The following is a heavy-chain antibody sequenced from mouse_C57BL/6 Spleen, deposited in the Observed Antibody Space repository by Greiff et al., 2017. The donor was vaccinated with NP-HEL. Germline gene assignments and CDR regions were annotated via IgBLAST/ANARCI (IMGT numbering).Heavy chain of an antibody. CDR2: IHPNSGST. D-gene: IGHD2-4*01. CDR1: GYTFTSYW. CDR3: APYDYDGFDY. J-gene: IGHJ2*01. V-gene: IGHV1-64*01. Sequence: QVQLQPPGAELVKPGASVKLSCKASGYTFTSYWMHWVNQRPGQGLEWIGMIHPNSGSTNYNEKFKSKATLTVDKSSSTAYMQLSSLTSEDSAVYYCAPYDYDGFDYGGQGTTLTVSS.